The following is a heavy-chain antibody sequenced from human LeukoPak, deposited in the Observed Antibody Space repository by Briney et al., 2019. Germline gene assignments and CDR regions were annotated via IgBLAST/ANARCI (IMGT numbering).Heavy chain of an antibody. V-gene: IGHV4-61*02. CDR3: ASTGIVGATSDY. CDR2: IYTSGST. Sequence: PSQTLSLTCTVSGGSISSGSYYWSWIRQPAGKGLEWIGRIYTSGSTNYNPSLKSRVTLSVDTSKNQFSLKLSSVTAADTAVYYCASTGIVGATSDYWGQGTLVTVSS. CDR1: GGSISSGSYY. D-gene: IGHD1-26*01. J-gene: IGHJ4*02.